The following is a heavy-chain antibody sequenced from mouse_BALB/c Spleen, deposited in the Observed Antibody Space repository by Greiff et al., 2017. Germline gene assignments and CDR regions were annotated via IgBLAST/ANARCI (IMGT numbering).Heavy chain of an antibody. CDR1: GYAFSSSW. CDR3: AKEEDLFLDY. CDR2: IYPGDGDT. Sequence: QVQLQQSGPELVKPGASVKISCKASGYAFSSSWMNWVKQRPGQGLEWIGRIYPGDGDTNYNGKFKGKATLTADKSSSTAYMQLSSLTSVDSAVYFCAKEEDLFLDYWGQGTTLTVSS. V-gene: IGHV1-82*01. J-gene: IGHJ2*01. D-gene: IGHD1-1*01.